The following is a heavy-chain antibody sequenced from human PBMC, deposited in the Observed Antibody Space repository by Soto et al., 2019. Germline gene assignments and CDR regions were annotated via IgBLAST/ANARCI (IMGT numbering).Heavy chain of an antibody. CDR1: GGTFSSYT. CDR2: IIPILGIA. D-gene: IGHD6-19*01. Sequence: QVQLVQSGAEVKKPGSSVKVSCKASGGTFSSYTISWVRQAPGQGLEWMGRIIPILGIANYAQKFQGRVTITADKSTSTAYMELSSLRSEDTAVYYCASFGYSSGWSPPGAPAWGQGTLVTVSS. CDR3: ASFGYSSGWSPPGAPA. J-gene: IGHJ4*02. V-gene: IGHV1-69*02.